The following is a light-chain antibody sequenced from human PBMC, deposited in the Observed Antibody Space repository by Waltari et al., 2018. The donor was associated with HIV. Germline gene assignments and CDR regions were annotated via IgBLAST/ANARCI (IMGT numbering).Light chain of an antibody. CDR1: YSDFGDYNY. Sequence: VTISCTGTYSDFGDYNYVPWYQQHPGKAPKLMTYDVSQRPSGVPYRFSGSKSGNTASLTSSELQADDDADYYCCSCAGTYTIFGGGTKLTVL. V-gene: IGLV2-11*03. CDR3: CSCAGTYTI. CDR2: DVS. J-gene: IGLJ2*01.